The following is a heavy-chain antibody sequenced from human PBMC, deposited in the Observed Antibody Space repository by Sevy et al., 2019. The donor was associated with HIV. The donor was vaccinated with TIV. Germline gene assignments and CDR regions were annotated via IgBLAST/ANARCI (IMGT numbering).Heavy chain of an antibody. V-gene: IGHV4-30-4*01. J-gene: IGHJ6*02. CDR3: ARDEGDYGRISYYYGMVV. Sequence: SETLSLTCSVSGGSIISGDYYLSWVRQPPGRGLEWIGYIHYTGSTDYNPCLESRVTISVDTSKNQFSLKLTSVTAADTAVYYCARDEGDYGRISYYYGMVVWGRGTTVTGSS. CDR1: GGSIISGDYY. CDR2: IHYTGST. D-gene: IGHD4-17*01.